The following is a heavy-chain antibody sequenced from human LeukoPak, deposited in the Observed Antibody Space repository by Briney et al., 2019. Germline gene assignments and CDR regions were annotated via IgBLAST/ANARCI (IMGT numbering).Heavy chain of an antibody. CDR3: ARVLSLKNWFDP. J-gene: IGHJ5*02. V-gene: IGHV1-24*01. Sequence: ASVKVSCKVSGYTLTELSMHWVRQAPGKGLEWMGGFDPEDGETIYAQKFQGRVTMTEDTSTDTAYMELSSLRSEDTAVYYCARVLSLKNWFDPWGQGTLVTVSS. D-gene: IGHD1-1*01. CDR2: FDPEDGET. CDR1: GYTLTELS.